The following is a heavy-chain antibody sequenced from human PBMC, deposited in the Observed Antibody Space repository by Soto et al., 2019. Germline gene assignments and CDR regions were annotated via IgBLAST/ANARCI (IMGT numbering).Heavy chain of an antibody. Sequence: GGSLRLSCAASGFTFSSYSMNWVRRAPGKGLEWVSSISSSSSYIYYADSVKGRFTISRDNAKNSLYLQMNSLRAEDTAVYYCARDMYSSSWYDSGYYGMDVWGQGTTVTVSS. CDR1: GFTFSSYS. D-gene: IGHD6-13*01. CDR2: ISSSSSYI. CDR3: ARDMYSSSWYDSGYYGMDV. J-gene: IGHJ6*02. V-gene: IGHV3-21*01.